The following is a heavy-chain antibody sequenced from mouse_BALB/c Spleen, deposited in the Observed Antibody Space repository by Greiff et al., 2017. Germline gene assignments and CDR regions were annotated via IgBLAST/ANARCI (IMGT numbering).Heavy chain of an antibody. CDR1: GFSLTSYG. Sequence: QVQLKESGPGLVAPSQSLSITCTVSGFSLTSYGVHWVRQPPGKGLEWLGVIWAGGSTNYNSALMSRLSISKDNSKSQVFLKMNSLQTDDTAMYYCARDFYGNYEDYAMDYWGQGTSVTVSS. CDR3: ARDFYGNYEDYAMDY. V-gene: IGHV2-9*02. D-gene: IGHD2-1*01. CDR2: IWAGGST. J-gene: IGHJ4*01.